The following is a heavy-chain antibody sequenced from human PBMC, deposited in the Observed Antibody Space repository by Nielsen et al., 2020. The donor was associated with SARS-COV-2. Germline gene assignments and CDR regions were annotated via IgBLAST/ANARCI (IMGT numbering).Heavy chain of an antibody. Sequence: SCAASGFTFSSSGMHWVRQAPGKGLEWVALIWYDGNTQYNTDSVKGRFTISRDNSKNTLYLQMNSLRAEDTAVYYCAKDIYGSGTSFDYWGQGTLVTVSS. CDR1: GFTFSSSG. CDR3: AKDIYGSGTSFDY. D-gene: IGHD3-10*01. J-gene: IGHJ4*02. V-gene: IGHV3-33*06. CDR2: IWYDGNTQ.